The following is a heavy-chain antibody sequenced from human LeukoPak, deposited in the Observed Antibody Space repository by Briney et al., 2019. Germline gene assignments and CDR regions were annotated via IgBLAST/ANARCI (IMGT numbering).Heavy chain of an antibody. J-gene: IGHJ4*02. CDR3: ATPYYYDSSGGHFDY. V-gene: IGHV4-39*01. D-gene: IGHD3-22*01. Sequence: PSETLSLTCTVSGGSISSSSYYWGWIRQPPGKGLEWIGSIYYSGSTYYNPSLKSRVTISVDTSKNQFSLKLSSVTAADTAVYYCATPYYYDSSGGHFDYWGQGTLVTVSS. CDR1: GGSISSSSYY. CDR2: IYYSGST.